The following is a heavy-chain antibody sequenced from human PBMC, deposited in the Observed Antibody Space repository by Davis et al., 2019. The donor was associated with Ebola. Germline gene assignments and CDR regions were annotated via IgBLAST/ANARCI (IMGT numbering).Heavy chain of an antibody. Sequence: SVKVSCKASGSTFRSDIINWVRQAPRQGLEWMGRIIPMLDITNYAQKFQGRVTISADKSTTTAYMDLSSLRSEDTALYYCTTPGGQDSGYDVFDIWGQGTMVTVSS. D-gene: IGHD5-12*01. J-gene: IGHJ3*02. CDR3: TTPGGQDSGYDVFDI. CDR2: IIPMLDIT. CDR1: GSTFRSDI. V-gene: IGHV1-69*02.